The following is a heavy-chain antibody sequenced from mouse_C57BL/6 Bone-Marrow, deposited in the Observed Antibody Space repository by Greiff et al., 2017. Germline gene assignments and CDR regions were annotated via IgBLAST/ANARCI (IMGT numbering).Heavy chain of an antibody. CDR1: GYTFTSYW. Sequence: QVQLKQPGAELVKPGASVKVSCKASGYTFTSYWMHWVKQRPGQGLEWIGRIHPSDSDTNYNQKFKGKATLTVDKSSSTAYMQLSSLTSEDSAVYYCAIRDYDYDGGFAYWGQGTLVTVSA. J-gene: IGHJ3*01. D-gene: IGHD2-4*01. CDR3: AIRDYDYDGGFAY. CDR2: IHPSDSDT. V-gene: IGHV1-74*01.